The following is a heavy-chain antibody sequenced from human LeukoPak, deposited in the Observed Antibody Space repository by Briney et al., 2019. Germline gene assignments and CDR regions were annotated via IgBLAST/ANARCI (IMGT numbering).Heavy chain of an antibody. V-gene: IGHV3-9*01. J-gene: IGHJ4*02. CDR1: GFTFDDYA. D-gene: IGHD3-22*01. CDR2: ISWNSGSI. CDR3: ARAADSSGYLLAYFDY. Sequence: PGGSLRLSCAASGFTFDDYAMHWVRHAPGKGLEWVSGISWNSGSIGYADSVKGRFTISRDNAKNSLYLQMNSLRAEDTAVYYCARAADSSGYLLAYFDYWGQGTLVTVSS.